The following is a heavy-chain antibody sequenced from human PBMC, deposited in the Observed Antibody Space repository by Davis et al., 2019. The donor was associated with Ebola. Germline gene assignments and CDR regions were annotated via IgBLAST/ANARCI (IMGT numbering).Heavy chain of an antibody. CDR2: IWYDGSNK. J-gene: IGHJ4*02. V-gene: IGHV3-33*01. Sequence: PGGSLRLSCAASGFTSSSYGMHWVRQAPGKGLEWVAVIWYDGSNKYYADSVKGRFTISRDNSKNTLYLQMNSLRAEDTAVYYCARDLRANSSSSSGFDYWGQGTLVTVSS. CDR1: GFTSSSYG. CDR3: ARDLRANSSSSSGFDY. D-gene: IGHD6-6*01.